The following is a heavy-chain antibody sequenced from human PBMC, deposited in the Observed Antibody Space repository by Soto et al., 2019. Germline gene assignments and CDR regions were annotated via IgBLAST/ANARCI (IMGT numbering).Heavy chain of an antibody. V-gene: IGHV4-59*01. D-gene: IGHD4-17*01. CDR2: ISYTGSA. CDR1: GGSINYSY. CDR3: ARVNYGDYYYGMDV. J-gene: IGHJ6*02. Sequence: SETLSLTCTVSGGSINYSYWTWIRQPPGKGLEWIGYISYTGSANYNASLKSRLTISVDTSKNQFSLRLSSVTAADTALYYCARVNYGDYYYGMDVWGQGTTVTVSS.